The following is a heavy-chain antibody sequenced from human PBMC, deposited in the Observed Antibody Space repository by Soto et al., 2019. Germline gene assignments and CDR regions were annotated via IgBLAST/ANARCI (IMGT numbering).Heavy chain of an antibody. J-gene: IGHJ4*02. CDR3: ARDGDGYNLGPFYFDY. D-gene: IGHD5-12*01. CDR1: GFTFSSYA. CDR2: ISGSGGNT. Sequence: GGSLRLSCAASGFTFSSYAMSWVRQAPGKGLEWVSVISGSGGNTYYADSVKGRFTISRDNSKNTLYLQMNSLRAEDTAVYYCARDGDGYNLGPFYFDYWGQGTLVTVS. V-gene: IGHV3-23*01.